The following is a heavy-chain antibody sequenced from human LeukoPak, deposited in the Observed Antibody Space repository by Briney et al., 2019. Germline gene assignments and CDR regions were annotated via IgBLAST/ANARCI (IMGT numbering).Heavy chain of an antibody. D-gene: IGHD1-26*01. J-gene: IGHJ4*02. CDR3: ARDSGGASHFDY. V-gene: IGHV3-48*01. Sequence: GGSLRLSCAASGFTFSSYSMNWVRQAPGKGLEWVSYISTGSSTIYYAESVKGRFTISRDNAKNSLYLQMNSLRVDDTAVYYCARDSGGASHFDYWGQGTLVTVSS. CDR2: ISTGSSTI. CDR1: GFTFSSYS.